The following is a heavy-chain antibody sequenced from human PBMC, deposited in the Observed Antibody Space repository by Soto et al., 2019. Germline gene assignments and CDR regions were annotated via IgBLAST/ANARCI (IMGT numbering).Heavy chain of an antibody. J-gene: IGHJ4*02. CDR1: GFSLDSPAVG. CDR2: IYWDDDK. Sequence: QITLKESDPTLVKPTQTLTLTCTFSGFSLDSPAVGVNWIRQPPGKDLEWLGLIYWDDDKQYNPYLKSRLTITRDTSKLQVVLTMTNMDPVDTATYYCAHGSGWLSDYWGQGTLVTVSS. D-gene: IGHD6-19*01. CDR3: AHGSGWLSDY. V-gene: IGHV2-5*02.